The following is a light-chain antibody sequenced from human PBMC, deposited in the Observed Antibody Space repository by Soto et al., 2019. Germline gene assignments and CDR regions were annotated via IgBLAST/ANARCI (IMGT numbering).Light chain of an antibody. J-gene: IGLJ1*01. CDR3: SSYTSSSTRV. Sequence: QSARTQPASLSGSPGQSITISCTGTSSDVCGYNYVSWYQQHPVKSPKLMIYDVSNRPSGVSNRFSGSKSGNTASLTISGLQAEDEADYYCSSYTSSSTRVFGTGTKLTVL. V-gene: IGLV2-14*01. CDR2: DVS. CDR1: SSDVCGYNY.